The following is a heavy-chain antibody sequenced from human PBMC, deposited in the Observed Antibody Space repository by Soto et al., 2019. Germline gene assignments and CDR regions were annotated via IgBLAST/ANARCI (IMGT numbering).Heavy chain of an antibody. Sequence: SETLSLTCTVSGGSISSYYWSWIRQPPGKGLEWIGYIYYSGSTNYNPSLKSRVTISVDTSKNQFSLKLSSVTAADRAVYYCARHEAVGAVAGRRWFDPWGQGTLVTVSS. CDR3: ARHEAVGAVAGRRWFDP. CDR2: IYYSGST. CDR1: GGSISSYY. D-gene: IGHD6-19*01. J-gene: IGHJ5*02. V-gene: IGHV4-59*08.